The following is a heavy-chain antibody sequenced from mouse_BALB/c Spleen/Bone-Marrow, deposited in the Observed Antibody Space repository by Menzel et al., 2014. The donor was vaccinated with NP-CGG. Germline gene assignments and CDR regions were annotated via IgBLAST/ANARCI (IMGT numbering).Heavy chain of an antibody. Sequence: VQLVESGGGLVKPGGSLKLSCAASGFTFSSYTMSWVRQTPEKRLEWVATTSSGGSYTYYPDSVKGRFTISRDNAKNTLYLQMSSLKSEDTAMYYCTRDDYDGAWFAYWGQGTLVTVSA. J-gene: IGHJ3*01. CDR2: TSSGGSYT. V-gene: IGHV5-6-4*01. D-gene: IGHD2-4*01. CDR3: TRDDYDGAWFAY. CDR1: GFTFSSYT.